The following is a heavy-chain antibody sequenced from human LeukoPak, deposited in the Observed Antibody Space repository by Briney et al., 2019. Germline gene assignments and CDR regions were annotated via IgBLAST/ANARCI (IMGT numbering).Heavy chain of an antibody. J-gene: IGHJ4*02. D-gene: IGHD2-8*01. CDR2: IHYSGST. Sequence: PSETLSLTCTVSGGTISSYYWNWIRQPPGKGLEWIGYIHYSGSTKYNPSLKSRVTMSVDTSKNQFSLKLSSVTAADTAVYYCARDGVYCSNGICYQKYYFDYWGQGTLVTVSS. V-gene: IGHV4-59*12. CDR1: GGTISSYY. CDR3: ARDGVYCSNGICYQKYYFDY.